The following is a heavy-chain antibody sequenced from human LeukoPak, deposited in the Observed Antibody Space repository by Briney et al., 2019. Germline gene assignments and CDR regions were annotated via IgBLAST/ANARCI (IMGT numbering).Heavy chain of an antibody. CDR1: GFTFSSYA. D-gene: IGHD6-13*01. V-gene: IGHV3-23*01. Sequence: GGSLRLSCAASGFTFSSYAMRWVRQAPGKGLEWVSAISGSGGSTYYADSVKGRFTISRDNSKNTLYLQMNSLRAEDTAVYYCAKVLSSWYDMDVWGQGTTVTVSS. CDR2: ISGSGGST. J-gene: IGHJ6*02. CDR3: AKVLSSWYDMDV.